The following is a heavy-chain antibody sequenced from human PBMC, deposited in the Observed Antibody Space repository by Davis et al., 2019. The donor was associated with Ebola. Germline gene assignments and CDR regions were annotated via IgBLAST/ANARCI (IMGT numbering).Heavy chain of an antibody. Sequence: MPSETLSLTCSVSGASISTYYWSWIRQPPGKGLEWIGYIYYSGSTNNNPSLKSRVTISIDTSKNEFSLRFSSVTAADTAVYYCARYTAQYGSGRCDAVDYWGQGTLVSVSS. CDR3: ARYTAQYGSGRCDAVDY. V-gene: IGHV4-59*08. CDR2: IYYSGST. CDR1: GASISTYY. D-gene: IGHD3-10*01. J-gene: IGHJ4*02.